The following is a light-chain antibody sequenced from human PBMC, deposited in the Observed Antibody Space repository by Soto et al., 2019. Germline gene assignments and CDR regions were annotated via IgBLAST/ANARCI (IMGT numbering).Light chain of an antibody. V-gene: IGKV4-1*01. Sequence: DIVMTQSPDSLAVSLGERATINCKSSQSVLYSSDNKNYLTWYQQRPGQPPKLLIYWASTRESGVPDRFSGSGSVTDFTLTISSLQAEDVAVYYCQQYYTTPYTFGQGTTLEIK. J-gene: IGKJ2*01. CDR2: WAS. CDR3: QQYYTTPYT. CDR1: QSVLYSSDNKNY.